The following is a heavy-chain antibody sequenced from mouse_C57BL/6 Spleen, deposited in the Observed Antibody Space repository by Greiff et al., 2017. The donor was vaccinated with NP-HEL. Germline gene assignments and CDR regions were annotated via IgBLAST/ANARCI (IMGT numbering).Heavy chain of an antibody. CDR1: GYTFTSYW. Sequence: QVQLKQPGAELVKPGASVKLSCKASGYTFTSYWMQWVKQRPGQGLEWIGEIDPSDSYTNYNQKFKGKATLTVDTSSSTAYMQLSSLTSEDSAVYYCARRTGTIDYWGQGTTLTVSS. J-gene: IGHJ2*01. CDR3: ARRTGTIDY. D-gene: IGHD4-1*01. V-gene: IGHV1-50*01. CDR2: IDPSDSYT.